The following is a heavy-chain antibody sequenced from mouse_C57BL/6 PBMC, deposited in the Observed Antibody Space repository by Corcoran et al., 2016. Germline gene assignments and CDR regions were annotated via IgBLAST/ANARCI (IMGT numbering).Heavy chain of an antibody. D-gene: IGHD4-1*01. Sequence: QIQLVQSGTELTKTGETVKISCKASGNTFTTYGMSWVKQAPGKGLKWMGWINTYSGVPTYADDFKGRFAFSLETSASTAYLQINNLKNEDTATYFCARGTGTNYYAMDYWGQGTSVTVSS. CDR3: ARGTGTNYYAMDY. CDR1: GNTFTTYG. CDR2: INTYSGVP. J-gene: IGHJ4*01. V-gene: IGHV9-3*01.